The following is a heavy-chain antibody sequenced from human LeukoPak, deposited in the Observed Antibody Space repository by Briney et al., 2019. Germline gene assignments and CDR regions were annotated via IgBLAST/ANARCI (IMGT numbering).Heavy chain of an antibody. V-gene: IGHV4-39*07. J-gene: IGHJ5*02. CDR2: IYYSGST. Sequence: SETLSLTCTVSGGSISSSSYYWGWIRQPPGKGLEWIGSIYYSGSTYYNPSLKSRVTISVDTSKNQFSLKLSSVTAADTAVYYCARVPVPPTYYDFWSGCVGGNWFDPWGQGTLVTVSS. CDR3: ARVPVPPTYYDFWSGCVGGNWFDP. CDR1: GGSISSSSYY. D-gene: IGHD3-3*01.